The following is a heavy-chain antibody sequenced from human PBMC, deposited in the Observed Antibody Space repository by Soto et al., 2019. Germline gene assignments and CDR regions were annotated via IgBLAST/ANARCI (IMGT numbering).Heavy chain of an antibody. V-gene: IGHV4-31*03. Sequence: KPPEILSLTCTVSGGSINNAGYYWTWIRQHPRKGLEWIGYIYYSGNTVYSRSLKSRVSISVDTSKIQFSMILTSVTDPDTALFYCARPHSSGWIDYWGTRTLV. J-gene: IGHJ4*01. CDR3: ARPHSSGWIDY. CDR1: GGSINNAGYY. D-gene: IGHD6-19*01. CDR2: IYYSGNT.